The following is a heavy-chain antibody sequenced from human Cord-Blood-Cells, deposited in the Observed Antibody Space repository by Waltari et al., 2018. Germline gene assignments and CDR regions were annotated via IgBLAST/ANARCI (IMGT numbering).Heavy chain of an antibody. Sequence: QLQLQESGPGLVNPSETLSLTCTVSGGSIRSSSYYWVWIRQPPGKGLEWIGSIYYSGITYYNPSLKSRVTISVDTSKNQFSLKLSSVTAADTAVYYCAGSSDYYDSSGYYWYFDLWGRGTLVTVSS. CDR2: IYYSGIT. CDR3: AGSSDYYDSSGYYWYFDL. D-gene: IGHD3-22*01. CDR1: GGSIRSSSYY. V-gene: IGHV4-39*07. J-gene: IGHJ2*01.